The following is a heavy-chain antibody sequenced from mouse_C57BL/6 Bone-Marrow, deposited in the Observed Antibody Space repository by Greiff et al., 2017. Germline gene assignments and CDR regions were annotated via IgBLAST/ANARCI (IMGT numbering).Heavy chain of an antibody. V-gene: IGHV1-81*01. D-gene: IGHD2-3*01. Sequence: VQLQQSGAELARPGASVKLSCKASGYTFTSYGLSWVKPRTGQGLVWIGEMYPRSGNTYYNEKFNGKATLAADKSSSAAYMELRSLTSEDSAVYFCARDDGYCYAMDYWGQGTSVTVSS. CDR1: GYTFTSYG. CDR2: MYPRSGNT. J-gene: IGHJ4*01. CDR3: ARDDGYCYAMDY.